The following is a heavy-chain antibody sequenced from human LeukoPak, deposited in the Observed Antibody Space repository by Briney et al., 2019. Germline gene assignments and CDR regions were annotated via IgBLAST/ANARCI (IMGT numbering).Heavy chain of an antibody. CDR3: ARGIDQGVDY. J-gene: IGHJ4*02. CDR2: MSPSRDNT. Sequence: ASVKVSCKASGYTFSRNDINWFRQASGQGLEWMGWMSPSRDNTAYAQKFQGRVAMTRDISTSTAYMDLSSLIFEDTAVYYCARGIDQGVDYWGQGTLVTVSS. V-gene: IGHV1-8*01. CDR1: GYTFSRND. D-gene: IGHD2-2*01.